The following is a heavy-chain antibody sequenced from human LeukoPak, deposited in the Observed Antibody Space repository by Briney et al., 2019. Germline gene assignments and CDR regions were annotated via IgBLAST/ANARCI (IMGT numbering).Heavy chain of an antibody. J-gene: IGHJ5*02. CDR3: ARVGELDYGGYFYWFDP. V-gene: IGHV1-18*01. D-gene: IGHD4-17*01. Sequence: GASVEVSCKASGYTFTSYGISWVRQAPGQGLEWMGWISAYNGNTNYAQKFQGRVTITADESTSTAYMELSSLRSEDTAVYYCARVGELDYGGYFYWFDPWGQGTLVTVSS. CDR2: ISAYNGNT. CDR1: GYTFTSYG.